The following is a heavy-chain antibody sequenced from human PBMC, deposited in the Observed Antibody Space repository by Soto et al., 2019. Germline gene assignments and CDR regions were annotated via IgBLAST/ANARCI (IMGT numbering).Heavy chain of an antibody. CDR1: GGSISSGGSY. D-gene: IGHD5-18*01. CDR3: ARDRDSYGFHDY. CDR2: IHYSGTT. V-gene: IGHV4-31*03. Sequence: QVQLQESGPGLVKPSQTLSVTCTVSGGSISSGGSYWSWIRQHPGKGLEWIGYIHYSGTTYYNPSLKSRVTISIDTSKKQFSLKLSSVTAADKAVYYCARDRDSYGFHDYWGQGTLVTVSS. J-gene: IGHJ4*02.